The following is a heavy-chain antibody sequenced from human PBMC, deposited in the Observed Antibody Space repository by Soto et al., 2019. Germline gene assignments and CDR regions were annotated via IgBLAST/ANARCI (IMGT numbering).Heavy chain of an antibody. V-gene: IGHV2-5*01. CDR3: AHRTVAGPPITDWFDP. D-gene: IGHD6-19*01. CDR1: GFSLSTSGVG. J-gene: IGHJ5*02. Sequence: SGPTLVKPTQTLTLTCTFSGFSLSTSGVGVGWIRQPPGKALEWLALIYWNDDKRYSPSLKSRLTITKDTSKNQVVLTMTNMDPVDTATYYCAHRTVAGPPITDWFDPWGQGTLVTVSS. CDR2: IYWNDDK.